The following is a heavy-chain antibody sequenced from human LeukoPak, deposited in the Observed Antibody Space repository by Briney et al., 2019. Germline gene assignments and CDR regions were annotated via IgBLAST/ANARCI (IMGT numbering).Heavy chain of an antibody. Sequence: GESLRLSCEVSGVTFSNYWMSWVRQAPGKGLEWVGRIKTKSDGETLDYGTAVKGRFTISRDDSKNTLYLQMNSLRAEDTAVYYCAKDMTGDYAFDIWGQGTMVTVSS. D-gene: IGHD3-16*01. CDR1: GVTFSNYW. CDR3: AKDMTGDYAFDI. CDR2: IKTKSDGETL. J-gene: IGHJ3*02. V-gene: IGHV3-15*01.